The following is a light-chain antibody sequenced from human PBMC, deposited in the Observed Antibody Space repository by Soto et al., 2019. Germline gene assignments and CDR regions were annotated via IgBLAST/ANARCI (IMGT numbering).Light chain of an antibody. J-gene: IGKJ4*01. CDR1: QSVSSY. CDR3: QQRSNWPLT. CDR2: DAS. Sequence: EIVLTQSPATLSLSPGERASLSCRASQSVSSYLAWYQQKPGQAPRLLIFDASNRATGIPARFSGSGSETDFTLTISSLEPGDFAVSSCQQRSNWPLTFGGGTKVEIK. V-gene: IGKV3-11*01.